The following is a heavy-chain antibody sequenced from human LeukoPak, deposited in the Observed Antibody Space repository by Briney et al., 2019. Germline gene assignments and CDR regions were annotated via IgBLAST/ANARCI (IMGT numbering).Heavy chain of an antibody. J-gene: IGHJ5*02. Sequence: GGSLRLSCAASGFTFSSYGMHWVRQAPGKGLEWVAVIWYDGGNKYYADSVKGRFTISRDNSKNTLYLQMNSLRAEDTAVYYCARDPYCSGGSCYPWGQGTLVTVSS. CDR1: GFTFSSYG. D-gene: IGHD2-15*01. CDR2: IWYDGGNK. CDR3: ARDPYCSGGSCYP. V-gene: IGHV3-33*01.